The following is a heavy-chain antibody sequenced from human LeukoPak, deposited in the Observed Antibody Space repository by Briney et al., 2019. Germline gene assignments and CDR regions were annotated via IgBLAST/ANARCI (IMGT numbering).Heavy chain of an antibody. J-gene: IGHJ4*02. CDR3: ARGVWFGELSPPPYFDY. CDR1: GFTLSSYA. CDR2: ISSNGGST. D-gene: IGHD3-10*01. V-gene: IGHV3-64*01. Sequence: GGSLRLSCAASGFTLSSYAMHWVRQAPGKGLEYVSAISSNGGSTYYANSVKGRFTISRENSKNTLYLQMGSLRAGDMAVYSCARGVWFGELSPPPYFDYWGQGTLVTVSS.